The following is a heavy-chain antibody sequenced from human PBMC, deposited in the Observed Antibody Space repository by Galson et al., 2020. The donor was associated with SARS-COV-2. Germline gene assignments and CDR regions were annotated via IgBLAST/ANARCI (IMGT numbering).Heavy chain of an antibody. CDR2: IYPSDSDT. CDR3: ARSPLIGWFDT. CDR1: GYTFTNYW. D-gene: IGHD3-3*01. Sequence: GESLKISCKGSGYTFTNYWIGWVRQMPGKGLEWMGIIYPSDSDTRYSPSFQGQVTISVDKSISTAYLHWSSLKASDTAMYYCARSPLIGWFDTGGQGTLVTVSS. J-gene: IGHJ5*02. V-gene: IGHV5-51*01.